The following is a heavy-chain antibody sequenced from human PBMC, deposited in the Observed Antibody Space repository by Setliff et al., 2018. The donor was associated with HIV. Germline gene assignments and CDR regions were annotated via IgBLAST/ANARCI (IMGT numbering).Heavy chain of an antibody. CDR3: ARNRVPSSL. CDR2: IYYTGST. D-gene: IGHD3-10*01. V-gene: IGHV4-59*02. J-gene: IGHJ4*02. CDR1: GGSVSSHF. Sequence: SSETLSLTCTVSGGSVSSHFWSWIRQPPGKGLEWIGSIYYTGSTDYNPSLMSRVTISLDTPKNQFSLKLNSVIAADTAVYYCARNRVPSSLWGQGTLVTVSS.